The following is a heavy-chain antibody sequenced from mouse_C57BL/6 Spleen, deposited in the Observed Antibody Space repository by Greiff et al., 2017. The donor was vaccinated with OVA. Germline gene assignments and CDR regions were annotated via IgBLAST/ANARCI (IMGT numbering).Heavy chain of an antibody. CDR3: ARAPSYAMDY. V-gene: IGHV2-9-1*01. CDR2: IWTGGGT. CDR1: GFSLTSYA. Sequence: VQLQQSGPGLVAPSQSLSITCTVSGFSLTSYAISWVRQPPGKGLEWLGVIWTGGGTNYNSALKPRLSISKDNSKSHVFLKMNSLQTDDTARYYCARAPSYAMDYWGQGTSVTVSS. J-gene: IGHJ4*01.